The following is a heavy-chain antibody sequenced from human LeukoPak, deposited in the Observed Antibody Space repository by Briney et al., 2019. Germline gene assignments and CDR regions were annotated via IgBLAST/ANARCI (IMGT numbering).Heavy chain of an antibody. V-gene: IGHV3-23*01. Sequence: GGSLRLSCAASRFSFSAYPMGWVRRAPGKGLEWVSGISASGDVTFHADPVKGRFTISRDNSKNTLYLQMNSLRPEDTAIYYCANEYSKGDIWGQGTMVTVSS. J-gene: IGHJ3*02. CDR1: RFSFSAYP. D-gene: IGHD4-11*01. CDR2: ISASGDVT. CDR3: ANEYSKGDI.